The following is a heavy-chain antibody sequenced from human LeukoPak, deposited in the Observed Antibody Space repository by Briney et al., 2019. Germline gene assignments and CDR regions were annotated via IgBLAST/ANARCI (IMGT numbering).Heavy chain of an antibody. V-gene: IGHV3-48*04. D-gene: IGHD1-7*01. CDR1: GFTFSTYS. J-gene: IGHJ4*02. CDR3: ARMNYVSSGWGAPFDY. Sequence: PGGSLRLPCAASGFTFSTYSMNWVRQTPGKGLEWVSYISGSGGRIDYADSVRGRFTISRDNAKNSLYLQMNSLRAEDTAVYYCARMNYVSSGWGAPFDYWGQGTLVTVSS. CDR2: ISGSGGRI.